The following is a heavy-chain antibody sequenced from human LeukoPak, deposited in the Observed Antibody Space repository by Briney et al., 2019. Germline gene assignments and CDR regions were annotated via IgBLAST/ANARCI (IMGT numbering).Heavy chain of an antibody. CDR2: ISYDGSNK. J-gene: IGHJ4*02. CDR1: GFTFSSYA. V-gene: IGHV3-30*04. Sequence: GGSLRLSCAASGFTFSSYAMHWVRQAPGKGLEWVAVISYDGSNKYYADSVKGRFTISRDNAKNSLYLQMNSLRAEDTAVYYCARAPGELLGYYFDYWGQGTLVTVSS. D-gene: IGHD1-26*01. CDR3: ARAPGELLGYYFDY.